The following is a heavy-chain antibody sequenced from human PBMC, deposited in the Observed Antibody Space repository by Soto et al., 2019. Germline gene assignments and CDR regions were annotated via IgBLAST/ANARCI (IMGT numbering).Heavy chain of an antibody. D-gene: IGHD2-15*01. CDR3: ASGTLPLY. V-gene: IGHV3-30*03. J-gene: IGHJ4*02. Sequence: LRLSCAASGFTFSSYGMHWVRQAPGKGLEWVAVISYDGSNKYYADSVKGRFTISRDNSKNTLYLQMNSLRAEDTAVYYCASGTLPLYWGQGTLVTVSS. CDR1: GFTFSSYG. CDR2: ISYDGSNK.